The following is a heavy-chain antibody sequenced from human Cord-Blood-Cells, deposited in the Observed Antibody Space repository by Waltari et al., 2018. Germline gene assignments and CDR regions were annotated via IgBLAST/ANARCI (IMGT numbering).Heavy chain of an antibody. Sequence: QVQLQQWGAGLLKPSETLSLPCAVYGGSFSGYYWLWIRQPPGKGLEWIGEINHSGSTNYNPSLKSRVTISVDTSKNQFSLKLSSVTAADTAVYYCARRRDWIPFDYWGQGTLVTVSS. CDR1: GGSFSGYY. D-gene: IGHD5-18*01. CDR2: INHSGST. CDR3: ARRRDWIPFDY. V-gene: IGHV4-34*01. J-gene: IGHJ4*02.